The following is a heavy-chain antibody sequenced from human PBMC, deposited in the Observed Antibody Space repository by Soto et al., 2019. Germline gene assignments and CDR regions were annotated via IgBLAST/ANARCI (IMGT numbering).Heavy chain of an antibody. Sequence: SETLSLTCTVSGGSISSGGYYWSWIRQHPGKGLEWIGYIYYSGSTYYNPSLKSRVTISVDTSKNQFSLKLSSVTAADTAVYYGARVRVDYDILTVYVASNAFDIWAQGTMVTVSS. CDR1: GGSISSGGYY. CDR3: ARVRVDYDILTVYVASNAFDI. J-gene: IGHJ3*02. CDR2: IYYSGST. D-gene: IGHD3-9*01. V-gene: IGHV4-31*03.